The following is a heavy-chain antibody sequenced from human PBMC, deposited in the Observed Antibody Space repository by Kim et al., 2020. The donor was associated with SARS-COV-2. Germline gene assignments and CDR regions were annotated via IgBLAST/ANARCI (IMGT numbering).Heavy chain of an antibody. CDR1: GDSISPYY. CDR3: ARHNKYYYDWDY. J-gene: IGHJ4*02. V-gene: IGHV4-59*01. D-gene: IGHD3-22*01. Sequence: SETLSLTCTVSGDSISPYYWSWIRQPPGKTLEWIGYIHYSGSTNYNPSLKSRVTMSVDTSKNQFSLKLISVTAADTATYYCARHNKYYYDWDYWGQGTLVTVSS. CDR2: IHYSGST.